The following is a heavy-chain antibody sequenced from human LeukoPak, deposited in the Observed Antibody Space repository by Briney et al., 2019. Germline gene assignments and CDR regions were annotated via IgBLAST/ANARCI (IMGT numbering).Heavy chain of an antibody. Sequence: GGSLRLSCAASGFTFSSYGMHWVRQAPGKGLEWVAFIRYDGSNKYYADSVKGRFTISRDNSKNTLYLQMNSLSAEDTAVYYCAKDTTPPKAGFDPWGQGTLVTVSS. CDR1: GFTFSSYG. J-gene: IGHJ5*02. CDR3: AKDTTPPKAGFDP. D-gene: IGHD1-14*01. V-gene: IGHV3-30*02. CDR2: IRYDGSNK.